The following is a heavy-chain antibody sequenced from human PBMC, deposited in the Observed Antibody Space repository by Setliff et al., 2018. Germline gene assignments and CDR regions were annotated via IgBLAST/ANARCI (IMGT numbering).Heavy chain of an antibody. CDR1: GFTFSNYA. D-gene: IGHD1-1*01. CDR2: ISSSGSTI. Sequence: GGSLRLSCVASGFTFSNYAMAWVRQAPGKGLEWVSYISSSGSTIYYADSVKGRFAISRDNAKNTLYLQMNSLRPEDTAIYYCVPHPNAYNDFWGQGTLVTVSS. CDR3: VPHPNAYNDF. J-gene: IGHJ4*02. V-gene: IGHV3-11*01.